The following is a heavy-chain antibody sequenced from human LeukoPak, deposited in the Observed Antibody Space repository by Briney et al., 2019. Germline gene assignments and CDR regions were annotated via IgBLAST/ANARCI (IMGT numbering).Heavy chain of an antibody. D-gene: IGHD2-2*01. Sequence: GRSLRLSCAASGFTFDDYAMHWVRQAPGKGLEWVSGISWNSGSIGYADSVKGRFTISRDNAKNSLYLQMNSLRAEDTALYYCAKSLSYCSSTSCYNGGAFDIWGQGTMVTVSS. V-gene: IGHV3-9*01. CDR3: AKSLSYCSSTSCYNGGAFDI. CDR1: GFTFDDYA. J-gene: IGHJ3*02. CDR2: ISWNSGSI.